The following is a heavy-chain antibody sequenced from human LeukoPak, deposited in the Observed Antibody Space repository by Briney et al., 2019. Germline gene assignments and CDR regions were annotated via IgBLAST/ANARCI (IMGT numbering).Heavy chain of an antibody. J-gene: IGHJ4*02. CDR3: ALIIGNNGLFDY. CDR2: ISSTSSYI. D-gene: IGHD2-8*01. CDR1: GFTFNIYH. V-gene: IGHV3-21*01. Sequence: GGSLRLSCAASGFTFNIYHMNWVRQAPGKGLEWVSSISSTSSYIYYADSVKGRFTISRDNAENSLYLQMSSLRAEDTAVYYCALIIGNNGLFDYWGQGTLVTVSS.